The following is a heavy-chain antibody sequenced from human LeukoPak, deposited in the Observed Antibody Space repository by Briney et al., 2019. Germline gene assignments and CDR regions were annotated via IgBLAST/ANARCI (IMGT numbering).Heavy chain of an antibody. CDR1: GFTFSGYE. CDR3: ARDRYYDSGSLYDV. CDR2: ISSSAGTI. V-gene: IGHV3-48*03. Sequence: GGSLRLSCAASGFTFSGYEMNWVRQAPGKGLEWVSYISSSAGTIYYADSVKGRFTISRDNAKNSLYLQMNSLRAEDTAVYYCARDRYYDSGSLYDVWGKGTTVTVSS. D-gene: IGHD3-10*01. J-gene: IGHJ6*04.